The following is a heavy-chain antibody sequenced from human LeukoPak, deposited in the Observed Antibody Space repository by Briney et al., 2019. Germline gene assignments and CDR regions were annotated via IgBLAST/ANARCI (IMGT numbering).Heavy chain of an antibody. J-gene: IGHJ4*02. Sequence: SETLSLTCTVSGYSISSGYYWGWIRQPPGKGLEWIGSIYHSGSTYYNPSLKSRVTISVETSKNQFSLKLSSVTAADTAVYYCARNSNSRLDYWGQGTLVTVSS. V-gene: IGHV4-38-2*02. CDR2: IYHSGST. D-gene: IGHD4-11*01. CDR3: ARNSNSRLDY. CDR1: GYSISSGYY.